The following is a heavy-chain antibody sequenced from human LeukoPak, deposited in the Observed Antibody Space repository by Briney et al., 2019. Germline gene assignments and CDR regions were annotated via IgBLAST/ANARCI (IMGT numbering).Heavy chain of an antibody. Sequence: GASAKVSCKASGYTFTRYFMHWVRQAPGQGFEWMGIINPSGGSTNYAQKLQGRVTTTRDTSTSTVYMEMSSLRSEDTAVYYCARDSYGYGGAFDIWGQGTMVTVSS. D-gene: IGHD5-18*01. CDR1: GYTFTRYF. CDR3: ARDSYGYGGAFDI. J-gene: IGHJ3*02. V-gene: IGHV1-46*01. CDR2: INPSGGST.